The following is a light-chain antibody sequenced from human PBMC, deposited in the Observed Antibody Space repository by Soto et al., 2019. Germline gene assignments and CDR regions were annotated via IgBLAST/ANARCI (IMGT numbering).Light chain of an antibody. J-gene: IGKJ5*01. Sequence: EIVLTQSPGTLSLSPGDRATLSCRASHSINTSFLAWFQQKPGQAPRLLIFGASTRATGIPDRFSGSGAGAYFNLTISRLEPADFGVYYCQQYGSSHTFGQGTRLEIK. CDR3: QQYGSSHT. V-gene: IGKV3-20*01. CDR1: HSINTSF. CDR2: GAS.